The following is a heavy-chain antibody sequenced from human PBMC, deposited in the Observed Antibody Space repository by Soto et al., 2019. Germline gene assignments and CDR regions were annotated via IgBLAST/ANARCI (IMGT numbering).Heavy chain of an antibody. D-gene: IGHD3-22*01. CDR3: PSEDAYYSDRSGYPGHY. CDR1: GFTFSSYG. Sequence: AGGSLRLSCAASGFTFSSYGMHWVRQAPGKGLEWVAVIWYDGSNKYYADSVKGRFTISRDNTKNTLYLQKNSLTADDTAVYYCPSEDAYYSDRSGYPGHYWGQGTLVTVSS. CDR2: IWYDGSNK. V-gene: IGHV3-33*01. J-gene: IGHJ4*02.